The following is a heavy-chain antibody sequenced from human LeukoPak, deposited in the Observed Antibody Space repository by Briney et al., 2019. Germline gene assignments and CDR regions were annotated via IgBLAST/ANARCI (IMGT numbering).Heavy chain of an antibody. J-gene: IGHJ4*02. CDR1: GFTFSGYA. Sequence: PGGSLRLSCAASGFTFSGYAMHWVRQAPGKGLEWVAVISYDGSNKYYADSVRGRFTISRGNSKNTLYLQMNSLRAEDTAVYYCAGVPVASGSSLFEYWGQGTLVTVSS. CDR2: ISYDGSNK. CDR3: AGVPVASGSSLFEY. V-gene: IGHV3-30*04. D-gene: IGHD1-26*01.